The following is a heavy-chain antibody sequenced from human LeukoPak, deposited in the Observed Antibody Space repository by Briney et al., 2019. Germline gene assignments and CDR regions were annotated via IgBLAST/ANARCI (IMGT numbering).Heavy chain of an antibody. V-gene: IGHV3-23*01. Sequence: QPGGSLRLSCAASGFTFSSYAMSWVRQAPGRGLEWVSAISGSGGSTYYADSVKGRFTISRDNSKNTLYLQMNSLRAEDTAVYYCAKDDYGDYSFYYWGQGTLVTVSS. D-gene: IGHD4-17*01. CDR1: GFTFSSYA. CDR3: AKDDYGDYSFYY. J-gene: IGHJ4*02. CDR2: ISGSGGST.